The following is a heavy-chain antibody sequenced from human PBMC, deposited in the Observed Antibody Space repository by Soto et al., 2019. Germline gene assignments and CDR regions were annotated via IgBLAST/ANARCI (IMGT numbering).Heavy chain of an antibody. V-gene: IGHV1-69*01. CDR2: TIPLIGTT. J-gene: IGHJ6*02. CDR1: GDTFKNSV. CDR3: VAELDFGKLSVV. D-gene: IGHD3-10*01. Sequence: QVQLVQSGVEVKKPGSSVRVSCKASGDTFKNSVISWVRQAPGQGLEWMGGTIPLIGTTDYAQKFQGRLTITTDESTTTAYMEVSRLTSEDTAVYYCVAELDFGKLSVVWGQGTTVIVSS.